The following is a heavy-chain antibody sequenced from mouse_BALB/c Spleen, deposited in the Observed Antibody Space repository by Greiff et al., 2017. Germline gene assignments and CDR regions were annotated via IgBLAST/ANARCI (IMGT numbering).Heavy chain of an antibody. CDR1: GYTFTSYY. J-gene: IGHJ2*01. D-gene: IGHD2-3*01. CDR3: TRSGVYDGYPLDY. CDR2: INPSNGGT. V-gene: IGHV1S81*02. Sequence: QVQLQQSGAELVKPGASVKLSCKASGYTFTSYYMYWVKQRPGQGLEWIGGINPSNGGTNFNEKFKSKATLTVDKSSSTAYMQLSSLTSEDSAVYYCTRSGVYDGYPLDYWGQGTTLTVSS.